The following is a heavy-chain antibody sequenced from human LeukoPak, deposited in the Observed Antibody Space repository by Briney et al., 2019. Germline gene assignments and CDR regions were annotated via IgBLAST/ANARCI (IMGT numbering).Heavy chain of an antibody. J-gene: IGHJ4*02. CDR1: GFSFTDYP. CDR2: IDSSGGST. Sequence: GGSLRLSCATSGFSFTDYPMNWVRQAPGKGLEWVSAIDSSGGSTFYADSVKGRFTISRDNSKNTLYLQMNSLRAEDTAVYYCAKPITMIVVATNLDSWGQGTLVTVSS. CDR3: AKPITMIVVATNLDS. V-gene: IGHV3-23*01. D-gene: IGHD3-22*01.